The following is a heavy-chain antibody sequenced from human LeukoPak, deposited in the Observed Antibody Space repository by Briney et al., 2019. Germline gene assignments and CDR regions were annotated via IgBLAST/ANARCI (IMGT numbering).Heavy chain of an antibody. CDR3: ARRRAGSSWYDF. V-gene: IGHV4-39*07. CDR2: SYYSGIT. D-gene: IGHD6-13*01. J-gene: IGHJ4*02. Sequence: PSETLSLTCAVSGDSIRSSSYWWGWIRQPPGKGLEWIGSSYYSGITYYNPSLKSRVTISLDTSKNQFSLRLTSVTAADTAVYLCARRRAGSSWYDFWGQGTLVTVSS. CDR1: GDSIRSSSYW.